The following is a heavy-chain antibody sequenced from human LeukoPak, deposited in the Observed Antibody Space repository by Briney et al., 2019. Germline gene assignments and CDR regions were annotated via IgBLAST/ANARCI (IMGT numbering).Heavy chain of an antibody. Sequence: GASVKVSCKASGYTFTSYYMHWVRQAPGQGLEWMGIINPSGGSTSYAQKFQGRVTMTRHTSTSTVYMELSSLRSEDTAVYYCARAGPVDYGDYVEDYYYYYGMDVWGQGTTVTVSS. CDR1: GYTFTSYY. J-gene: IGHJ6*02. CDR3: ARAGPVDYGDYVEDYYYYYGMDV. D-gene: IGHD4-17*01. V-gene: IGHV1-46*01. CDR2: INPSGGST.